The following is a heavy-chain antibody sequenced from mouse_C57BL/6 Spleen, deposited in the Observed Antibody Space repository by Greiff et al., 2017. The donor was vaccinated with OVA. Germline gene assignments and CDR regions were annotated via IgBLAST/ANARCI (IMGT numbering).Heavy chain of an antibody. CDR2: IDPSDSYT. CDR3: ARAPITTVVAMDY. J-gene: IGHJ4*01. CDR1: GYTFTSYW. V-gene: IGHV1-50*01. D-gene: IGHD1-1*01. Sequence: VQLQQPGAELVKPGASVKLSCKASGYTFTSYWMQWVKQRPGQGLEWIGEIDPSDSYTNYNQKFKGKATLTVDTSSSTAYMQLSSLTSEDSAVYYCARAPITTVVAMDYWGQGTSVTVSS.